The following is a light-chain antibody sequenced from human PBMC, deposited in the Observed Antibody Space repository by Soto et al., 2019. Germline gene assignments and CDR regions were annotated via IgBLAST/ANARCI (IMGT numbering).Light chain of an antibody. CDR3: QQYDNWPPIT. CDR1: QSVSSN. J-gene: IGKJ5*01. Sequence: EIVMTQSPATLSVSPGERATLSCRASQSVSSNLAWYQQKPGQAPRLLIYGASYRATAIPVRFSGSGSGTEFTLTISSLQSEDFAVYYCQQYDNWPPITFGQGTRLEIK. CDR2: GAS. V-gene: IGKV3-15*01.